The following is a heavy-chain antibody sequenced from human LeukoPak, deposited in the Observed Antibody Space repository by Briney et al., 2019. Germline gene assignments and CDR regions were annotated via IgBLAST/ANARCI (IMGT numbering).Heavy chain of an antibody. CDR1: GGSSSSYY. CDR2: IYYSGST. J-gene: IGHJ3*02. V-gene: IGHV4-59*01. Sequence: PSETLSLTCTVSGGSSSSYYWSWIRQPPGKGLEWIGYIYYSGSTNYNPSLKSRVTISVDTSKNQFSLKLSSVTAADTAVYYCARYPIVATIYDAFDIWGQGTMVTVSS. CDR3: ARYPIVATIYDAFDI. D-gene: IGHD5-12*01.